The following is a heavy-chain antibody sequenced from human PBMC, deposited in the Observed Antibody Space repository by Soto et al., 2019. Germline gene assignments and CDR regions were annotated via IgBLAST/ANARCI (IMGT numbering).Heavy chain of an antibody. V-gene: IGHV3-23*01. D-gene: IGHD3-10*01. J-gene: IGHJ4*02. Sequence: EVQLLESGGGLVQPGGSLRLSCAASGFTFSSYAMSWVRQAPGKGLEWVSAISGSGGSTYYSDFVKGRFTISRDNSKNTLYLQMNSLRAEDTAVYYCAKEGRWFGELSRDYWGQGTLVTVSS. CDR1: GFTFSSYA. CDR2: ISGSGGST. CDR3: AKEGRWFGELSRDY.